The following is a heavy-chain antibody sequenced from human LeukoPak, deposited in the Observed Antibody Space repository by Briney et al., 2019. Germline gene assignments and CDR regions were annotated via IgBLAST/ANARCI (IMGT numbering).Heavy chain of an antibody. D-gene: IGHD2-2*01. CDR3: ARGGYCSSTSCSWFDP. V-gene: IGHV4-59*01. CDR2: IYYSGST. J-gene: IGHJ5*02. Sequence: PSETLSLTCTVSGGSISSYYWSWIRQPPGKGLEWIGYIYYSGSTNYNPSLKSRVTISVDTSKNQFSLKLSSVTAADTAVYYCARGGYCSSTSCSWFDPWGQGTLSPSPQ. CDR1: GGSISSYY.